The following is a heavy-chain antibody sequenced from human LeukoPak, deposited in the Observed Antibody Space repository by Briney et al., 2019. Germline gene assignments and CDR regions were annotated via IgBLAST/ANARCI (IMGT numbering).Heavy chain of an antibody. CDR1: GDSVSSNSAA. D-gene: IGHD6-13*01. J-gene: IGHJ4*02. Sequence: SQTLSLTCAISGDSVSSNSAAWNWIRQSPSGVLEWLGRTYYRSKWYNDYALSVKSRITIKPDTSKSPFSLQLRSVTPEPPAVYHCATDPSSRWYPTFASRGPGTPVTVSS. CDR2: TYYRSKWYN. CDR3: ATDPSSRWYPTFAS. V-gene: IGHV6-1*01.